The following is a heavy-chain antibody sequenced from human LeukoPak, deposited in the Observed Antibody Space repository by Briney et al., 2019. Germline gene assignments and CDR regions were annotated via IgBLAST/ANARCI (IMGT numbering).Heavy chain of an antibody. V-gene: IGHV3-23*01. CDR2: ISGSGGST. D-gene: IGHD3-3*01. J-gene: IGHJ4*02. CDR1: GFTFSDYY. Sequence: GGSLRLSCAASGFTFSDYYMSWVRQAPGKGLEWVSAISGSGGSTYYADSVKGRFTISRDNSKNTLYLQMNSLRAEDTAVYYCASLRFLEWLLFSPGDYWGQGTLVTVSS. CDR3: ASLRFLEWLLFSPGDY.